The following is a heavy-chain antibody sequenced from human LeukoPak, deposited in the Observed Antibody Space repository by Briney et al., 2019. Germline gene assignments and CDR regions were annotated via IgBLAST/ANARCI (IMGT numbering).Heavy chain of an antibody. CDR3: AREAKGYNSFDY. CDR1: GFTFSSYW. CDR2: INSDGSST. V-gene: IGHV3-74*01. J-gene: IGHJ4*02. Sequence: GGSLRLSCAASGFTFSSYWMHWVRQAPGKGLVWVSRINSDGSSTSYADSVKGRFTISRDNAKNSLYLQMNSLRAEDTAVYYCAREAKGYNSFDYWGQGTLVTVSS. D-gene: IGHD5-24*01.